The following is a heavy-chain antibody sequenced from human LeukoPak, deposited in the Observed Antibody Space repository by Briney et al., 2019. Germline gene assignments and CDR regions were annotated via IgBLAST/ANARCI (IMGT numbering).Heavy chain of an antibody. CDR3: AKDLWAYGDYVGPLDY. CDR2: ISGSGGST. CDR1: GFTFDDYG. V-gene: IGHV3-23*01. D-gene: IGHD4-17*01. Sequence: GGSLRLSCAASGFTFDDYGMSWARQASGKGLEWDSAISGSGGSTYYADSVKGRFTISRDNSKNTLYLQMNSLRAEDTAVYYCAKDLWAYGDYVGPLDYWGQGTLVTVSS. J-gene: IGHJ4*02.